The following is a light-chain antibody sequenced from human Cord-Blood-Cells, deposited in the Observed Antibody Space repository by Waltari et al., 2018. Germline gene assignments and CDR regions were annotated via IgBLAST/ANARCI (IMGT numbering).Light chain of an antibody. CDR3: SSYTSSSSVV. V-gene: IGLV2-14*01. CDR2: DVS. J-gene: IGLJ2*01. Sequence: QSALTQPASVSGSPGQSITISCTGTSSDVGGYNYVSWYQQHPGKAPKLMIYDVSKRPSGVSNRFSGSKSGHTASLTISGLQAEDEADYYCSSYTSSSSVVFGGGTKLTVL. CDR1: SSDVGGYNY.